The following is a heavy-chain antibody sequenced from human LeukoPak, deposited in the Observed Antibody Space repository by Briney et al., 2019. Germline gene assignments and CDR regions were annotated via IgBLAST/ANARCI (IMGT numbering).Heavy chain of an antibody. Sequence: GGSLRLSCAASGFTFDDYGMSWVRQAPAKGLEWVSGINWNGGSTGYADFVKGRFTISRENAKNSLYLQMNSLRAEDTALYYCARRNHYEEIDYWGQGILVTVSS. D-gene: IGHD3-22*01. CDR2: INWNGGST. V-gene: IGHV3-20*04. CDR1: GFTFDDYG. J-gene: IGHJ4*02. CDR3: ARRNHYEEIDY.